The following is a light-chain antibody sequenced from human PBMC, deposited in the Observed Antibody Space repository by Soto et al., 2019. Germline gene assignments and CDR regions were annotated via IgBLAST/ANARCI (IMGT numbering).Light chain of an antibody. CDR2: SAS. CDR1: QNIYTW. V-gene: IGKV1-5*03. CDR3: QQLSTSETFT. J-gene: IGKJ3*01. Sequence: DIQMTQSPSTLSAYVGDRVTITCRASQNIYTWLAWFQQKPGKAPKLLIYSASTLENGVPSRFSGSGAGTEFTLTISSLQPDDFATYYCQQLSTSETFTFGPGTKVDI.